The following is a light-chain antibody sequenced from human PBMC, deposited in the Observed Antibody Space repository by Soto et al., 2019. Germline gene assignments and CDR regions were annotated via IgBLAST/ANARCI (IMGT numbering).Light chain of an antibody. V-gene: IGLV2-14*01. CDR3: SSYTSSSTYV. CDR1: SSDDGGDNY. CDR2: EVS. J-gene: IGLJ1*01. Sequence: QSVLTQPASVSGAPGQSITISWTGSSSDDGGDNYVSWYQQHPGRAPKLMIYEVSNRPSGVSNRFSGSKSGNTASLTISGLQPEDEADYYCSSYTSSSTYVFGTGTKVTVL.